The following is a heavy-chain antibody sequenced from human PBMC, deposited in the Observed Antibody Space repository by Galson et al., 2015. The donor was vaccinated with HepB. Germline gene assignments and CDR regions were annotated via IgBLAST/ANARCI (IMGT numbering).Heavy chain of an antibody. CDR3: AKDPSPYGDYGGWFDP. CDR2: ISGSGGST. Sequence: SLRLSCAASGFTFSSYAMSWVRQAPGRGLEWVSAISGSGGSTYYADSVKGRFTISRDNSKNTLYLQMNSLRAEDTAVYYCAKDPSPYGDYGGWFDPWGQGTLVTVPS. CDR1: GFTFSSYA. J-gene: IGHJ5*02. D-gene: IGHD4-17*01. V-gene: IGHV3-23*01.